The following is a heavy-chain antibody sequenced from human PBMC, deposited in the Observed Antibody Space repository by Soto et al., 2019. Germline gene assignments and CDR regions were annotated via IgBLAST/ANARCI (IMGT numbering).Heavy chain of an antibody. CDR1: GDSFSIYW. Sequence: GESLTISCKASGDSFSIYWIGWVRQMPGKGLEWMGIIYPGDSDTRYSPSFQGQITISADKSISTVYLQWSSLKASDTALYYCATLLLAINFWGQATLVTVSS. CDR2: IYPGDSDT. D-gene: IGHD2-8*02. CDR3: ATLLLAINF. V-gene: IGHV5-51*01. J-gene: IGHJ4*02.